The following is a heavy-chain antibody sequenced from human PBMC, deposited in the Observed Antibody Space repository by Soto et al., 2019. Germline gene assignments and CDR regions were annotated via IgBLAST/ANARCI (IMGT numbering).Heavy chain of an antibody. CDR2: IWYDGSNT. CDR3: ARGLRAAAGRDYFQY. Sequence: QVQLVESGGGVVQPGRSLTLSCAASGFIFSSYGMHWVRQAPGKGLQWVAVIWYDGSNTYYADSVKGRFTISRDNSKNTVYLQMNSLRAEDTAVYYCARGLRAAAGRDYFQYWGQGTLVTVSS. V-gene: IGHV3-33*01. J-gene: IGHJ1*01. CDR1: GFIFSSYG. D-gene: IGHD6-13*01.